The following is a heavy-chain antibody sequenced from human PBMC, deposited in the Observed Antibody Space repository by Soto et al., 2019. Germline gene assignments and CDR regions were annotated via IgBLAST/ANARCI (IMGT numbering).Heavy chain of an antibody. D-gene: IGHD1-26*01. CDR1: GFTFSSYA. CDR3: ARVGGSYRYNWLHP. J-gene: IGHJ5*02. V-gene: IGHV3-30-3*01. Sequence: GGSLRLSCAAPGFTFSSYAMHWVRQAPGKGLEWVAVISYDGSNKYYADSVKGRFTISRDNSKNTLYLQMNGLRAEDTAVYYCARVGGSYRYNWLHPCGQGTLVTVSS. CDR2: ISYDGSNK.